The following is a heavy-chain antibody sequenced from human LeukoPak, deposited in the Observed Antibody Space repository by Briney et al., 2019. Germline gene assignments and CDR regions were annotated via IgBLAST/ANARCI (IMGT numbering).Heavy chain of an antibody. D-gene: IGHD2-2*01. CDR3: AKDPAGYCSSTSCYSIDY. J-gene: IGHJ4*02. V-gene: IGHV3-30*02. CDR2: IRYDGSNK. Sequence: PGGSLRLSCAASGFTFSSYGMHWVRQAPGKGLEWVAFIRYDGSNKYYADSVKGRFTISRDNSKNTLYLQMNSLRAEDTAVYYCAKDPAGYCSSTSCYSIDYWGQGTLVTVSS. CDR1: GFTFSSYG.